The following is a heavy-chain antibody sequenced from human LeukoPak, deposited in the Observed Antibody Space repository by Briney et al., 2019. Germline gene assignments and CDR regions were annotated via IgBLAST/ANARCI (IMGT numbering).Heavy chain of an antibody. CDR2: ISYDGSNK. CDR1: GFTFSSYG. Sequence: PGGSLSLSCAASGFTFSSYGMHWVRQAPGKGLEWVAVISYDGSNKYYADSVKGRFTISRDNSKNTLYLQMNSLRAEDTAVYYCAKDVTWPYYYGMDVWGQGTTVTVSS. V-gene: IGHV3-30*18. CDR3: AKDVTWPYYYGMDV. J-gene: IGHJ6*02. D-gene: IGHD1-14*01.